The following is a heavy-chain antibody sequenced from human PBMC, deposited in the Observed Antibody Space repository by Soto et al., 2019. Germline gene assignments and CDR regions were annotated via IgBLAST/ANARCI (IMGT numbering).Heavy chain of an antibody. CDR2: ISGSSSGT. CDR3: AKDRSENFWAYYYAMDV. V-gene: IGHV3-23*01. D-gene: IGHD6-19*01. CDR1: GFNFGAYA. J-gene: IGHJ6*02. Sequence: GGSLRLSCEASGFNFGAYAMSWVRQAPGKGLEWVSGISGSSSGTYYTDSVKGRFTISRDNSKNTVYLQMNSLRGEDTAVYYCAKDRSENFWAYYYAMDVWGQGTAVTSP.